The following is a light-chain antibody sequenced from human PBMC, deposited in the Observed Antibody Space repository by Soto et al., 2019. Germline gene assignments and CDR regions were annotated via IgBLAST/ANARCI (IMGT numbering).Light chain of an antibody. CDR2: TAS. Sequence: DIQMTQSPSSLSASVGDRVTITCRASESVITYLNWYRQKPGKAPNLLIHTASTLESGVPTRFSGSGSGTDFTLTISSLQPEDFGIYYCQQSYSNPPTFGGGTKVDIX. CDR1: ESVITY. V-gene: IGKV1-39*01. CDR3: QQSYSNPPT. J-gene: IGKJ4*01.